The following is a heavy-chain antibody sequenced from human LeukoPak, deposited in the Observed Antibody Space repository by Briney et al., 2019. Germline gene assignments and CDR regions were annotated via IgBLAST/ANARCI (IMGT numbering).Heavy chain of an antibody. CDR3: ARAGYDILTGYRNDY. Sequence: SETLSLTCTVSGGSISSYYWSWIRQPPGKGLEWIGYIYYSGSTNYNPSLKSRVTISVDTSKNQFSLKLSSVTAADTAVYYCARAGYDILTGYRNDYWGRGTLVTVSS. V-gene: IGHV4-59*12. CDR2: IYYSGST. J-gene: IGHJ4*02. D-gene: IGHD3-9*01. CDR1: GGSISSYY.